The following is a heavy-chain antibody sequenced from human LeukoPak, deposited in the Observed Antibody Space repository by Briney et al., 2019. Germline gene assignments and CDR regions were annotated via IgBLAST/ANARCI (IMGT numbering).Heavy chain of an antibody. D-gene: IGHD4-17*01. CDR2: ISWNSGSI. J-gene: IGHJ4*02. CDR3: AKDMNPETIKYYFDY. Sequence: GGSLRLSCAASGFTFYDYAMHWVRQAPGKGLEWVSGISWNSGSIGYADSVKGRFTISRDNAKNSLYLQMNSLRAEDTALYYCAKDMNPETIKYYFDYWGQGTLVTVSS. V-gene: IGHV3-9*01. CDR1: GFTFYDYA.